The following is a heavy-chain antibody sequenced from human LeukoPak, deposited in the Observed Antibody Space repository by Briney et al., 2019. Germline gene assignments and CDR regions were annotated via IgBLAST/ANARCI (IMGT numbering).Heavy chain of an antibody. J-gene: IGHJ4*02. D-gene: IGHD6-25*01. CDR2: IFHSGST. V-gene: IGHV4-59*04. CDR1: GGSISSYY. Sequence: PSETLSLTCTVSGGSISSYYWSWIRQPPGKGLEWIGYIFHSGSTYYNPSLKSRVTMSVDRSKNHFSLKLTSVTAADTAVYYCARGLKRLAYFDHWGQGTLVTVSS. CDR3: ARGLKRLAYFDH.